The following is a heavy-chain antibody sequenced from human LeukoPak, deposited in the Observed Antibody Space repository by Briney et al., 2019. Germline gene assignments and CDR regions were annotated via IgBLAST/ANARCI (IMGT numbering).Heavy chain of an antibody. CDR1: GFSVSNTY. CDR3: ARSDDLRSYAVDV. D-gene: IGHD4-17*01. CDR2: IYSGGSS. J-gene: IGHJ6*02. V-gene: IGHV3-66*01. Sequence: PGGSLRLSCTASGFSVSNTYMSWVRQGPGKGLGWGSVIYSGGSSYYTDSVKGRFTISRDNSRNTVSLQMNSLRVDDTAVYYCARSDDLRSYAVDVWGQGTTVSVSS.